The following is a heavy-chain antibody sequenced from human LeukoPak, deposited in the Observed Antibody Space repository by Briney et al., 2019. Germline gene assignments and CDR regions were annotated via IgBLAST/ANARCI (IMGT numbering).Heavy chain of an antibody. J-gene: IGHJ4*02. CDR3: ARAASRYRGVYYFDN. CDR2: IHYSGGT. CDR1: GDSISSYY. D-gene: IGHD6-19*01. V-gene: IGHV4-59*01. Sequence: PSETLSLTCTASGDSISSYYWNWIRQPPGKGLEWIGYIHYSGGTNYNPSLKGRVTISVDRSKNEFSLKLSSVTPADTAVYYCARAASRYRGVYYFDNWGQGTLVTVSS.